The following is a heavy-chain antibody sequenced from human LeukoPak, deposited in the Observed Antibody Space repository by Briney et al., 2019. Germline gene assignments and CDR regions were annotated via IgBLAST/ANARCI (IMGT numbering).Heavy chain of an antibody. D-gene: IGHD6-13*01. CDR2: IWYDGSNK. J-gene: IGHJ4*02. CDR1: GFTFSSYG. CDR3: ARGIAAAGVDY. V-gene: IGHV3-33*01. Sequence: GESLRLSCAASGFTFSSYGMHWVRQAPGKGLEWVAVIWYDGSNKYYADSVKGRFTISRDNSKNTLYLQMNGLRAEDTAVYYCARGIAAAGVDYWGQGTLVTVSS.